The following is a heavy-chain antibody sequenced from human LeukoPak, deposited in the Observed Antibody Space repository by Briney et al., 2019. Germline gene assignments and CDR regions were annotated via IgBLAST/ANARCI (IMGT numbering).Heavy chain of an antibody. CDR1: GFTFSSYA. J-gene: IGHJ4*02. Sequence: GGSLRLSCAASGFTFSSYAMSWVRQAPGKGLEWVSAISGSGGSTYYADSVKGRFTISRDNSKNTLYLQMNSLRAEDTAVYYCATAYYGSGSYYKPEYYFDYWGQGTLVTVSS. V-gene: IGHV3-23*01. CDR2: ISGSGGST. D-gene: IGHD3-10*01. CDR3: ATAYYGSGSYYKPEYYFDY.